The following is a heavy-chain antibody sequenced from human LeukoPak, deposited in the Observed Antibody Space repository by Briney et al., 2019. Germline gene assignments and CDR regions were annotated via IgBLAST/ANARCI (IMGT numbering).Heavy chain of an antibody. D-gene: IGHD6-13*01. V-gene: IGHV3-7*01. CDR3: GRVIAGAIDY. CDR2: INLDGSER. CDR1: GFTFSGHS. J-gene: IGHJ4*02. Sequence: GGSLRLSCAASGFTFSGHSMTWVRQAPGKGLEWVANINLDGSERFHVDFVKGRFTISRDNADNSMYLQMNSLRAEDTAVYYCGRVIAGAIDYWGQGTLVTVSS.